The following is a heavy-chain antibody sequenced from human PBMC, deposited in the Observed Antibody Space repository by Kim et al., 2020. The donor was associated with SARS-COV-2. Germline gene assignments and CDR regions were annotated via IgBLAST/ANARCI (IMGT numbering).Heavy chain of an antibody. CDR2: IYYSGST. J-gene: IGHJ6*02. CDR3: ARDRDYYGSGTVGMDV. Sequence: SETLSLTCTVSGGSISSGGYYWSWIRQHPGKGLEWIGYIYYSGSTYYNPSLKSRVTISVDTSKNQFSLKLSSVTAADTAVYYCARDRDYYGSGTVGMDVWGQGTTVTVSS. CDR1: GGSISSGGYY. D-gene: IGHD3-10*01. V-gene: IGHV4-31*03.